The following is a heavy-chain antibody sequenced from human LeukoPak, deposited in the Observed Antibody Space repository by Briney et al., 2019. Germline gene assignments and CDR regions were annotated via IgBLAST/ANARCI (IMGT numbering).Heavy chain of an antibody. D-gene: IGHD5-18*01. CDR2: IIPIFGTA. CDR3: ARLSRYSYGPELRTKYYYYMDV. CDR1: GGTFSSYA. Sequence: SVKVSCKASGGTFSSYAISWVRQAPGQGLEWMGGIIPIFGTANYAQKFQGRVTITTDESTSTAYMELSSLRSEDTAVYYCARLSRYSYGPELRTKYYYYMDVRGKGTTVTVSS. J-gene: IGHJ6*03. V-gene: IGHV1-69*05.